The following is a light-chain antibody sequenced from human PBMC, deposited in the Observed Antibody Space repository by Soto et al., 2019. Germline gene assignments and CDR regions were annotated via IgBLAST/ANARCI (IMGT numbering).Light chain of an antibody. Sequence: QSALTQPPSVSGAPGQRVTISCTGSSSNIGAGYDVHWYQQLLGTAPKLLISGNSNRPSGVPDRFSGSKSGTSASLAITGLQAEDEADYYCQSYDRSLRGVVFGGGTKLTVL. CDR2: GNS. V-gene: IGLV1-40*01. J-gene: IGLJ2*01. CDR1: SSNIGAGYD. CDR3: QSYDRSLRGVV.